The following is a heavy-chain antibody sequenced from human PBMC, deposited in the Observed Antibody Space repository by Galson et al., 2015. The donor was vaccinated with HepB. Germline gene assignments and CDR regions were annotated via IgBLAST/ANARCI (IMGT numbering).Heavy chain of an antibody. J-gene: IGHJ3*02. CDR3: AILSIAATPDAFDI. CDR2: ISGSGGST. V-gene: IGHV3-23*01. CDR1: GGTFSSYA. D-gene: IGHD6-6*01. Sequence: SCKASGGTFSSYAMSWVRQAPGKGLEWVSAISGSGGSTYYADSVKGRFTISRDHSKNTLYLQMNSLRAEDTAVYYCAILSIAATPDAFDIWGQGTMVTVSS.